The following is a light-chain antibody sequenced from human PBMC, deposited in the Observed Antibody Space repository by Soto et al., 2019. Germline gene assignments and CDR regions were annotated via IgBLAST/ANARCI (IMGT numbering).Light chain of an antibody. Sequence: EIVLTQSPGTLSLSPGERATLSCRASQSVSRNYLAWYQQKPGQAPKLLIYVASSRATGIPDRFSGSESGTDVILAMSRLETADFAMYYCQQAGESFPLTFGGGTKLEI. CDR1: QSVSRNY. V-gene: IGKV3-20*01. J-gene: IGKJ4*01. CDR2: VAS. CDR3: QQAGESFPLT.